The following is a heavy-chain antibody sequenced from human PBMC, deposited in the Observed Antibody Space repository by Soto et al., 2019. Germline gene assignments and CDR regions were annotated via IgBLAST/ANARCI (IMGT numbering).Heavy chain of an antibody. Sequence: QVQLVQSGAEVKKPGASVKVSCKASGYTFTSYYMHWVRQAPGQGLEWMGIINPSGGSTSYAQKFQGRVNMTRDTSKSTVYMELSSLRSEDTAVYYCARGAVRVTMVRGVIITNNWFDPWGQGTLVTVSS. CDR2: INPSGGST. D-gene: IGHD3-10*01. V-gene: IGHV1-46*01. J-gene: IGHJ5*02. CDR1: GYTFTSYY. CDR3: ARGAVRVTMVRGVIITNNWFDP.